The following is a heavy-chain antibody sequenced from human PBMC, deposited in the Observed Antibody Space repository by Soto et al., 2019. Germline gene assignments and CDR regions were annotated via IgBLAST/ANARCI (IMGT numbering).Heavy chain of an antibody. J-gene: IGHJ4*02. CDR1: GFTFSIYA. Sequence: EVQLLESGGGLVQPGGSLRLSCAASGFTFSIYAMTWVRQAPGKGLEWVSTISGSGADTYYADSVKGRFAISRDNSENTLYLQMNSLRAEDTALYFCASYYYHTSGYNYVGLRHSDFWGQGPLVTVSS. CDR2: ISGSGADT. D-gene: IGHD3-22*01. CDR3: ASYYYHTSGYNYVGLRHSDF. V-gene: IGHV3-23*01.